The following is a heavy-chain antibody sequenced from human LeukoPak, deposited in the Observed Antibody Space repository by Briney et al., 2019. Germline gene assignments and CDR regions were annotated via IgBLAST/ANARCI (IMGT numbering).Heavy chain of an antibody. CDR1: GFTFSGSA. CDR2: IRSKANSYAT. D-gene: IGHD2-8*01. V-gene: IGHV3-73*01. CDR3: CTPAFDY. J-gene: IGHJ4*02. Sequence: GGSLRLSCAASGFTFSGSAMHWVRQASGKGLEWVGRIRSKANSYATAYAASVKGRFTISRDDSKNTAYLQMNSPKTEDTAVYYCCTPAFDYWGQGTLVTVSS.